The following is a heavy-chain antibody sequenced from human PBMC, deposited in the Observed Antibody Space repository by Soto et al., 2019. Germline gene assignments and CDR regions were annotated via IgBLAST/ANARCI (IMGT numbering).Heavy chain of an antibody. V-gene: IGHV1-18*01. CDR3: ARGEGFGDP. CDR1: GYTFSSYG. CDR2: INAYNGNT. Sequence: QVQLVQSGAEVKKPGASVKVSCKASGYTFSSYGISWVRQAPGQGLEWMGWINAYNGNTNYAKKIQGRVTMTTDTSTSTADMAVRSLTRDDCAVYACARGEGFGDPWGQGTLVTVSS. D-gene: IGHD3-10*01. J-gene: IGHJ5*02.